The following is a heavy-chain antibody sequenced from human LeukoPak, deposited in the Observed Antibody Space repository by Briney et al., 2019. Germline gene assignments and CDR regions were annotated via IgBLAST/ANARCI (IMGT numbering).Heavy chain of an antibody. CDR1: GYPFTSYF. J-gene: IGHJ5*02. Sequence: ASVKVSCKASGYPFTSYFMHWVRQAPGQGLEWMGMINPSGGSTSYTPKFQVRVTMSRDMSTSTVHMELSSLRSEDTAVYYCARDYYDSSGYYPWGQGTLVTVSS. CDR2: INPSGGST. V-gene: IGHV1-46*01. CDR3: ARDYYDSSGYYP. D-gene: IGHD3-22*01.